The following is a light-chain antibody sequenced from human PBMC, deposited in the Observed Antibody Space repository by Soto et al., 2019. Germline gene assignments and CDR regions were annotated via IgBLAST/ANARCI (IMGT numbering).Light chain of an antibody. Sequence: IVLTQSPGTLSLSQGERATLSCRASQSVSNNYLAWYQQKPGQAPRLLIYGASNRATGIPDRFSGSGSGTDFTLTISRLEPEDFAVYYCQQYVSSGTFGQGTEVDIK. J-gene: IGKJ1*01. CDR3: QQYVSSGT. V-gene: IGKV3-20*01. CDR2: GAS. CDR1: QSVSNNY.